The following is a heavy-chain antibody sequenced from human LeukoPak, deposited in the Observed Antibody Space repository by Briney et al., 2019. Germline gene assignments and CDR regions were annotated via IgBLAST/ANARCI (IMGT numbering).Heavy chain of an antibody. CDR1: GGTFSSYA. CDR3: ARDRTVTTNWFDP. J-gene: IGHJ5*02. CDR2: IIPIFGTA. V-gene: IGHV1-69*05. Sequence: SVKVSCKASGGTFSSYAISWVRQAPGQGLEWMGRIIPIFGTANYAQKFQGRVTITTDESTSTAYMQLSSLRSEDTAVYYCARDRTVTTNWFDPWGQGTLVTVSS. D-gene: IGHD4-17*01.